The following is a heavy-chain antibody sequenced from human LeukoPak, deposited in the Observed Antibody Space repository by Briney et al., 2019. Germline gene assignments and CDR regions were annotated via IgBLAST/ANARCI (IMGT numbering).Heavy chain of an antibody. J-gene: IGHJ6*04. Sequence: GGSLSLSCAASGFTLRSYSTRWVRHAPGGGREWASAISGGGGTTYYADSVTGRSNISKNNSKNTLYLQMNRRRAEDTAVYYCAKDLLWCGGMDVWGKGTTVTVSS. D-gene: IGHD4/OR15-4a*01. CDR3: AKDLLWCGGMDV. CDR1: GFTLRSYS. V-gene: IGHV3-23*01. CDR2: ISGGGGTT.